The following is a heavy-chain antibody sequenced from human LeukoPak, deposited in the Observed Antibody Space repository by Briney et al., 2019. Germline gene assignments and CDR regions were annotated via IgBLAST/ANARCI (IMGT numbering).Heavy chain of an antibody. V-gene: IGHV1-8*01. CDR2: MNPNSGNT. D-gene: IGHD2-15*01. CDR3: ARAGGYCGRISCPCYFDY. CDR1: GYTFTSYD. J-gene: IGHJ4*02. Sequence: ASVKVSCKASGYTFTSYDINWGRRATGQGLEWMGWMNPNSGNTGYAQKFQGRVTMTRNTSISTAYMELSSLRSEDTAVYYCARAGGYCGRISCPCYFDYWGQGSLVAVSS.